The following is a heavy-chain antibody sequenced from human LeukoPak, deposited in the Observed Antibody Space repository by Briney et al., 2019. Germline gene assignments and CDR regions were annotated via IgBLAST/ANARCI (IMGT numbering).Heavy chain of an antibody. J-gene: IGHJ4*02. Sequence: GGSLRLSCAASGFTFSDYYMSWIRQAPGKGLEWVSYISSSGSTIYYADSVKGRFTISRDNAKNSLYLQMNSLRAEDTAVYYCARDRYYYDSSGYNDYWGQGTLVTVSS. CDR2: ISSSGSTI. CDR3: ARDRYYYDSSGYNDY. V-gene: IGHV3-11*01. CDR1: GFTFSDYY. D-gene: IGHD3-22*01.